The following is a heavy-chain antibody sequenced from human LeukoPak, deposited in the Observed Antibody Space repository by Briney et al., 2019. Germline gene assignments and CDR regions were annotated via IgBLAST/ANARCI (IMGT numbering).Heavy chain of an antibody. CDR3: AKDLDCSGGTCHKTVDY. CDR2: IRFDASDK. J-gene: IGHJ4*02. CDR1: GFTFSAFG. D-gene: IGHD2-15*01. Sequence: GGSLRLSCAASGFTFSAFGMHWVRQAPGKGPEWVAFIRFDASDKFYADSVKGRFTISRDNSKNTLHLQMNSLSSEDTAVYYCAKDLDCSGGTCHKTVDYGGRGTLVTVSS. V-gene: IGHV3-30*02.